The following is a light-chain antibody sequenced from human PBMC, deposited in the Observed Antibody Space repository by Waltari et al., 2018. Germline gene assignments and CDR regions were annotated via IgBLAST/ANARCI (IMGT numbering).Light chain of an antibody. J-gene: IGLJ3*02. CDR3: QSYDSSLSGSV. CDR1: NSNVGADYN. Sequence: QSVLTQPPSVSGAPGQRVTISCTGSNSNVGADYNVNWYQQFPGTAPKRLIYDTTNRPSGVPDRFSASKSGSSASLAITGLQAEDEADYFCQSYDSSLSGSVFGGGTRLTVL. V-gene: IGLV1-40*01. CDR2: DTT.